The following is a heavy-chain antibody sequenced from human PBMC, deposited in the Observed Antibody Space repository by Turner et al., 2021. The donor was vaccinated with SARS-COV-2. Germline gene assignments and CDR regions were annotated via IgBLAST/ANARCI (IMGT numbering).Heavy chain of an antibody. Sequence: EVHLVESGGGLVQPGGSLRLSCVASGFTFSTYSMNWVRQAPGKGLEWVSYIDSSSSTISYADSVKGRCTISRDNAKNSLYLQMNSLRADDTAVYYCASPFDYWGQGTLVTVSS. CDR1: GFTFSTYS. J-gene: IGHJ4*02. V-gene: IGHV3-48*01. CDR3: ASPFDY. CDR2: IDSSSSTI.